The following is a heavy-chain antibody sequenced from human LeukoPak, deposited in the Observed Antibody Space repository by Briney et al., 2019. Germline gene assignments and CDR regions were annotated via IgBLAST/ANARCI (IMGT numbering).Heavy chain of an antibody. Sequence: ASVKVSCKVSGYTLTELSMHWVRQAPGKGLEWMGGFDPEDGETIYAQKFQGRVTMTEDTSTDTAYMELSSLRSEDTAVYCCATVFSTGTAIFSFSPWGQGTLVTVSS. CDR1: GYTLTELS. V-gene: IGHV1-24*01. D-gene: IGHD1/OR15-1a*01. J-gene: IGHJ5*02. CDR2: FDPEDGET. CDR3: ATVFSTGTAIFSFSP.